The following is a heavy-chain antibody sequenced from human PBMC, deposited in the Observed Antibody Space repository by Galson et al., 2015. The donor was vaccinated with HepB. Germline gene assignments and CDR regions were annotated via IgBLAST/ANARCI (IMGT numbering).Heavy chain of an antibody. CDR3: ARDRRGYSNDYLDY. J-gene: IGHJ4*02. CDR2: ISTGNGDT. V-gene: IGHV1-18*04. D-gene: IGHD6-25*01. CDR1: GYTLTTHG. Sequence: SVKVSCKASGYTLTTHGISWVRQAPGQGLEWMGWISTGNGDTNYAQEVQGRVTMTTDTSTSTVNMELRSLRSDDTAVYYCARDRRGYSNDYLDYWGQGTLVTVSS.